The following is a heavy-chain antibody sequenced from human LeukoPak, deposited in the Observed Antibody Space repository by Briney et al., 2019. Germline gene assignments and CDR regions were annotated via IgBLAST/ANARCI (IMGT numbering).Heavy chain of an antibody. V-gene: IGHV3-15*04. J-gene: IGHJ4*02. D-gene: IGHD3-10*01. CDR1: GFSFSDAW. Sequence: NAGGSLRLSWAAAGFSFSDAWMSWVCQIPGKGLEWVGRIESKTDGGTTDYAAPVKGRFTISRDDSTNTLYLQMNSLKSEDTAVYYCTTYGSGRKFDYWGQGILVTVSS. CDR3: TTYGSGRKFDY. CDR2: IESKTDGGTT.